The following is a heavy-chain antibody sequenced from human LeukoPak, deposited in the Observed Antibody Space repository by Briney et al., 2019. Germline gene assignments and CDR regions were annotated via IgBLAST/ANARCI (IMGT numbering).Heavy chain of an antibody. Sequence: GGSLRPSCAASGFTFSGSTVHWVRQASGKGLDWVGHIRTKANNYATAYAASVKGRFTISRGDSKNTAYLQMNSLKIEDTAVYYCSRHEALPGDYWGQGTLVTVSS. D-gene: IGHD2-21*02. CDR2: IRTKANNYAT. CDR3: SRHEALPGDY. V-gene: IGHV3-73*01. J-gene: IGHJ4*02. CDR1: GFTFSGST.